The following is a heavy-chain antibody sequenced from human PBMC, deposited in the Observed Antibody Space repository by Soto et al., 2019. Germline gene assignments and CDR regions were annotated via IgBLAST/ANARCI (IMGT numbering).Heavy chain of an antibody. V-gene: IGHV3-23*01. D-gene: IGHD3-16*01. Sequence: VNLLESGGGLVQPGGSLRLSSAASGFTFSNFAMSWVRQAPGRGLEWVSEITASGRTPSYADSVKGRFTISKDESKNSLYLQMKSLRADDTALYYCAKVYFGESDGFDIWGQGTKVTVSS. CDR3: AKVYFGESDGFDI. CDR2: ITASGRTP. J-gene: IGHJ3*02. CDR1: GFTFSNFA.